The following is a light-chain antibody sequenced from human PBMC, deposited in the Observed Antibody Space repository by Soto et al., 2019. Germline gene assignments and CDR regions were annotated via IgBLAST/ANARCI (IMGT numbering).Light chain of an antibody. Sequence: QSVLTQPASVSGSPGQSITISCSGTNSDIGAYDYVSWYQQHPGKPPKLMIYDVIKRPSGVPDRFSGSKSGNTASLTISGLQAEDEADYYCCSYAGSYNYVFGTGTKVTVL. J-gene: IGLJ1*01. CDR2: DVI. CDR3: CSYAGSYNYV. V-gene: IGLV2-11*01. CDR1: NSDIGAYDY.